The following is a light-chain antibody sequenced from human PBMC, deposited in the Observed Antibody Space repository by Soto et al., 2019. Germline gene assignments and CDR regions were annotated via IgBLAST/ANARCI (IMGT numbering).Light chain of an antibody. CDR1: QSISSW. CDR2: QAS. V-gene: IGKV1-5*03. Sequence: DIQMTQSPSTLSASAGDRVTITCRASQSISSWLAWYQQKPEKAPKLLIRQASSLESGVPSRFSGSGSGTEFTLTISSLQPDDSGIYYCQQFNTYSLTFGGGTKVEI. J-gene: IGKJ4*01. CDR3: QQFNTYSLT.